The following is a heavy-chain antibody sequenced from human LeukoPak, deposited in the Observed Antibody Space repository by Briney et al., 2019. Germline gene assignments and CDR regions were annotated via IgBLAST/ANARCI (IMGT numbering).Heavy chain of an antibody. CDR3: ARDRRSGSSWYVDAFDI. Sequence: ASVKVSCKASGYTFTSYAMNWVRQAPGQGLEWMGWINTNTGNPTYAQGFTGRFVFSLDTSVSTAYLQISSLKAEDTAVYYCARDRRSGSSWYVDAFDIWGQGTMVTVSS. D-gene: IGHD6-13*01. V-gene: IGHV7-4-1*02. J-gene: IGHJ3*02. CDR1: GYTFTSYA. CDR2: INTNTGNP.